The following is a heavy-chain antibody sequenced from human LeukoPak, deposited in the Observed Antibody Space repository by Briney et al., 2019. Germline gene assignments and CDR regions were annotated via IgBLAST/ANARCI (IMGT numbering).Heavy chain of an antibody. D-gene: IGHD5-18*01. V-gene: IGHV5-51*01. CDR3: ASGIREYSYGSDY. CDR2: IYPGDSDT. J-gene: IGHJ4*02. Sequence: GESLKISCKGSGYSFTNNWIGWVRQMPGKGLEWMGIIYPGDSDTRYSPSFQGQVTISADRSISTAYLQWSSLKASDTAMYYCASGIREYSYGSDYWGQGTLVTVSS. CDR1: GYSFTNNW.